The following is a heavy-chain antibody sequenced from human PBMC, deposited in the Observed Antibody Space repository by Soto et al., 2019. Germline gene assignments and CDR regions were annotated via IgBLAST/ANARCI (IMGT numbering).Heavy chain of an antibody. CDR3: SKERCTGGDCTVDY. V-gene: IGHV1-3*01. D-gene: IGHD2-21*02. CDR1: GYTFTSYA. Sequence: QVQLVQSGAEVKTPGASVEVSCRASGYTFTSYAVHWVRQAPGQRLELMAWINAGNGNTKYSQKFQGRLTITRETSASTAYMELSSLRSEDTAVYYCSKERCTGGDCTVDYWGQGTLVTVSS. CDR2: INAGNGNT. J-gene: IGHJ4*02.